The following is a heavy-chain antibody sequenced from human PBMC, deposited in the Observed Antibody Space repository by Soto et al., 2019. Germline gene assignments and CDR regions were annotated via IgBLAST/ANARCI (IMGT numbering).Heavy chain of an antibody. CDR2: INSDGSST. CDR3: ASSGSYPYYYGMDV. V-gene: IGHV3-74*01. J-gene: IGHJ6*02. D-gene: IGHD1-26*01. CDR1: GFTFSSYW. Sequence: GGSLRLSCAASGFTFSSYWMHWVRQAPGKGLVWVSRINSDGSSTSYADSVKGRFTISRDNAKNTLYLQMNSLRAEDTAVYYCASSGSYPYYYGMDVWGQGTTVTVSS.